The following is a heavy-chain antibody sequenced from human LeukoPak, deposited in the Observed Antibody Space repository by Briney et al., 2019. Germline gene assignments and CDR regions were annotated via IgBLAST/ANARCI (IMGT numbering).Heavy chain of an antibody. V-gene: IGHV3-11*01. J-gene: IGHJ3*02. CDR2: ISSSGSTI. Sequence: GGSLRLSCAASGFTSSDYYMSWIRQAPGKGLEWVSYISSSGSTIYYADSVKGRFTISRDNAKNSLYLQMNSLRAEDTAVYYCARDLLRGYSYGSFAFDIWGQGTMVTVSS. CDR1: GFTSSDYY. CDR3: ARDLLRGYSYGSFAFDI. D-gene: IGHD5-18*01.